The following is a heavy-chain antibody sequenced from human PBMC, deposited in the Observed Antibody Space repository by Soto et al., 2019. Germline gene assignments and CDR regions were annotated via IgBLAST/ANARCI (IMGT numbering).Heavy chain of an antibody. J-gene: IGHJ4*02. D-gene: IGHD2-15*01. V-gene: IGHV1-18*01. CDR3: GREYCRGGRCYSPDY. CDR1: GYTFTTFG. CDR2: TSTNNGDT. Sequence: QVQLVQSGAEVKPPGASVKVSCKASGYTFTTFGISWGRQAPGQGLEWMGWTSTNNGDTYYAPRFQGRVTVTKDTSTRTAYMELRSLGSDDTAVYYCGREYCRGGRCYSPDYWGQGTLVTVSS.